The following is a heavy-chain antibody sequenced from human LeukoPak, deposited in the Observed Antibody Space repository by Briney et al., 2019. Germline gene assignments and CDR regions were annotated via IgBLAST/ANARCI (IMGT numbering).Heavy chain of an antibody. Sequence: ASVKVSCKASGYTFTDSYMYWVRLAPGQGLEWLGWINPNSGGTNYALKFQGRVTMTRDTSISTAYMELSSLRSDDTAIYYCARTTTRTSLFDYWGQGTLVTVSS. CDR2: INPNSGGT. V-gene: IGHV1-2*02. J-gene: IGHJ4*02. CDR3: ARTTTRTSLFDY. D-gene: IGHD4-11*01. CDR1: GYTFTDSY.